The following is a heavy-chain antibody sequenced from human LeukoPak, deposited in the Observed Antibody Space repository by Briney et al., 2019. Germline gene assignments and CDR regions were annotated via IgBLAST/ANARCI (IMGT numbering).Heavy chain of an antibody. D-gene: IGHD2-2*01. CDR3: VACSGASCYGDRFDP. Sequence: GGSLRLSCAASGFTFASYAMTWVRQAPGKGLEWVSSIGATDGTTYYADSLRGRFTISRDNSKNTLFLQMNTLRAEDTVLYYCVACSGASCYGDRFDPWGQGTLVTVSS. CDR1: GFTFASYA. V-gene: IGHV3-23*01. CDR2: IGATDGTT. J-gene: IGHJ5*02.